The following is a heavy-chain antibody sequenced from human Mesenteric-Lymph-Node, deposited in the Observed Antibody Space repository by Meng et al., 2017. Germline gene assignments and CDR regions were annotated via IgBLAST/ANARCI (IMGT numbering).Heavy chain of an antibody. J-gene: IGHJ6*02. CDR1: GYTFTSYD. D-gene: IGHD3-10*01. CDR2: MNPNSGNT. CDR3: ATGLVYGSGSYYKPRYYYYGMDV. V-gene: IGHV1-8*01. Sequence: ASVKVSCKASGYTFTSYDINWVRQATGQGLEWMGWMNPNSGNTGYAQKFQGRVTMTRNTSISTAYMELSSLRSEDTAVYYCATGLVYGSGSYYKPRYYYYGMDVWGQGTTVTVSS.